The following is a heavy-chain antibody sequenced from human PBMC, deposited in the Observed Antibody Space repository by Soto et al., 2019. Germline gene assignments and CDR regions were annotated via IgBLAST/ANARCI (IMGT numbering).Heavy chain of an antibody. D-gene: IGHD6-6*01. V-gene: IGHV3-30*18. CDR1: GFTFSSYG. CDR2: ISYDGSNK. CDR3: AKDRYSSSSHGYYYGMDV. Sequence: GGSLRLSCAASGFTFSSYGMHWVRQAPGKGLEWVAVISYDGSNKYYADSVKGRFTISRDNSKNTLYLQMNSLRAEDTAVYYCAKDRYSSSSHGYYYGMDVWGQGTTVTVSS. J-gene: IGHJ6*02.